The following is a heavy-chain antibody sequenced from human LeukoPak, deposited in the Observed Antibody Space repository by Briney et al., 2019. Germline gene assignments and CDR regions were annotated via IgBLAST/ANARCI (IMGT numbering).Heavy chain of an antibody. D-gene: IGHD6-19*01. J-gene: IGHJ4*02. CDR3: ARGPSSGWGSYYFDY. V-gene: IGHV4-4*02. CDR2: IYHSGST. CDR1: GGSISSSNW. Sequence: PSGTLSLTCAVSGGSISSSNWWSWVRQPPGKGLEWIGEIYHSGSTNYNPSLKSRVTISVDKSKNQFSLKLSSVTAADTAVYYCARGPSSGWGSYYFDYWGQGTLVTVSS.